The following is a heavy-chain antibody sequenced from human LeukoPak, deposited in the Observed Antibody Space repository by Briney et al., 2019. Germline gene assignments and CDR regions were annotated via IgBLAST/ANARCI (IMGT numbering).Heavy chain of an antibody. Sequence: GGSLRLSCAAPGFTFSSYWMSWVRQAPGKGLEWVSAISGSGGNTYYADSVKGRFTISRDNSKNTLYLQMNSLRAEDTAVYYCANRIPQWLGSDYWGQGTLVTVSS. CDR2: ISGSGGNT. V-gene: IGHV3-23*01. CDR3: ANRIPQWLGSDY. J-gene: IGHJ4*02. CDR1: GFTFSSYW. D-gene: IGHD6-19*01.